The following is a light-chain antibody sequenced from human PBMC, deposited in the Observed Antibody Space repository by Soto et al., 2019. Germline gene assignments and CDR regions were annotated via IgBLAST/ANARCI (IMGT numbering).Light chain of an antibody. CDR3: CSYARSSTVV. CDR2: EAT. Sequence: QSALTQPASVSGSPGQSITISCSGTSNDVGSFNLVSWYQQHPGKVPKLMIYEATKRHSGVSNRFSGSRSGNTASMTISGLQAEDEADYYCCSYARSSTVVFGGGTKLTVL. V-gene: IGLV2-23*01. J-gene: IGLJ2*01. CDR1: SNDVGSFNL.